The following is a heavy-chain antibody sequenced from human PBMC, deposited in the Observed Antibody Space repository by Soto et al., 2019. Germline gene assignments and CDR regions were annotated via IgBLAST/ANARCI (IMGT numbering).Heavy chain of an antibody. J-gene: IGHJ4*02. CDR3: TRGHPSIYNY. CDR1: GFTFSNYW. D-gene: IGHD4-4*01. CDR2: IKEDGSER. Sequence: GGSLRLSCAASGFTFSNYWMSWVRQAPGKGLEWVANIKEDGSERYYVDSVKGRFTISRDNAKNSLYLQMTSLRPEDTAVYYCTRGHPSIYNYWGQGTLVTVSS. V-gene: IGHV3-7*01.